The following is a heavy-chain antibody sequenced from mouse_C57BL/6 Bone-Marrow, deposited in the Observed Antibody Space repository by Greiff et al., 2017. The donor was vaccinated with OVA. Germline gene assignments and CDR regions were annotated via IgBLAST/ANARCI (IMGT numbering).Heavy chain of an antibody. V-gene: IGHV14-4*01. CDR1: GFNIKDDY. CDR2: IDPENGDT. CDR3: TTEEALYLIWFAY. D-gene: IGHD2-3*01. Sequence: EVQLQQSGAELVRPGASVKLSCTASGFNIKDDYMHWVKQRPEQGLEWIGWIDPENGDTEYASKFQGKATITADTSSNTAYLQLSSLTSEDTAVYYCTTEEALYLIWFAYWGQGTLVTVSA. J-gene: IGHJ3*01.